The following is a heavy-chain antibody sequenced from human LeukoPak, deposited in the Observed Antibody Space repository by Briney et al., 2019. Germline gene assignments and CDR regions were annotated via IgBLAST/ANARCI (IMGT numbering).Heavy chain of an antibody. CDR3: AREFPTYYYEVYYFDY. CDR2: IIPIFGTA. CDR1: GGTFSSYA. D-gene: IGHD3-22*01. Sequence: SVKVSCKASGGTFSSYAISWVRQAPGQGLEWMGRIIPIFGTANYAQKFQGRVTITTDESTSTAYMELSSLRSEDTAVYYCAREFPTYYYEVYYFDYWGQGTLVTVSS. V-gene: IGHV1-69*05. J-gene: IGHJ4*02.